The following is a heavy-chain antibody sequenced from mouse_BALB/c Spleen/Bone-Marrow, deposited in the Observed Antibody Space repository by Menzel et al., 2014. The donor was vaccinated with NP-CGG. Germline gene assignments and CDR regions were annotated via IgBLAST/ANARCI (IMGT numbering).Heavy chain of an antibody. CDR3: ARDKGRVFFDY. CDR1: GFTFTDYY. CDR2: IRNKANGYTT. Sequence: LVGSGGGLVQPGGSLRLSCATSGFTFTDYYMNWFRQPPGKALEWLGFIRNKANGYTTEYSASVKSRFIISRDNSQNILYLQMNTLRADDSATYYCARDKGRVFFDYWGQGTTLTVSS. V-gene: IGHV7-3*02. J-gene: IGHJ2*01.